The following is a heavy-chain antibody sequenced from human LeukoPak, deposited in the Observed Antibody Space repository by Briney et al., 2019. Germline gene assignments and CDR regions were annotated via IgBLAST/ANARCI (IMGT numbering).Heavy chain of an antibody. V-gene: IGHV3-21*01. CDR3: ARDPGNYGDYEGAFDI. Sequence: GGSLRLSCAASGFTFSSYSMNWVRQAPGKGLEWVSSISSSSSYIYYADSVKGRFTISRDNAKNSLYLQMNSLRAEDTAVYYCARDPGNYGDYEGAFDIWGQGTMVTVSS. CDR2: ISSSSSYI. J-gene: IGHJ3*02. CDR1: GFTFSSYS. D-gene: IGHD4-17*01.